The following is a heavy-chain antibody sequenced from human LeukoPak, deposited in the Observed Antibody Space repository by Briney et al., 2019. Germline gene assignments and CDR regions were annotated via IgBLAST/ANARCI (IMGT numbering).Heavy chain of an antibody. J-gene: IGHJ3*02. CDR3: ARKGYYYDSSGYDAFDI. Sequence: PGGSLRLSCAASGFTFSSYEMNWVRQAPGKGLEWVSYISSSGSTIYYADSVKGRFTISRDNAKNSLYLQMNSLRAEDTAVYYCARKGYYYDSSGYDAFDIWSQGTMVTASS. D-gene: IGHD3-22*01. CDR2: ISSSGSTI. CDR1: GFTFSSYE. V-gene: IGHV3-48*03.